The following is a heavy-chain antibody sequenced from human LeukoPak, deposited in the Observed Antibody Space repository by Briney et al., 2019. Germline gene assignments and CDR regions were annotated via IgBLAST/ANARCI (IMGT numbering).Heavy chain of an antibody. CDR2: IKSKTDGGTT. CDR3: TPSSGYPY. CDR1: GFTFSNAW. V-gene: IGHV3-15*01. Sequence: GALRLSFAASGFTFSNAWVSWVRQAPGKGLEWAGRIKSKTDGGTTDYAAPVKGRFTISRDDSKNTLYLQMNSLKTEDTAVYYCTPSSGYPYWGQGTLVTVSS. J-gene: IGHJ4*02. D-gene: IGHD3-22*01.